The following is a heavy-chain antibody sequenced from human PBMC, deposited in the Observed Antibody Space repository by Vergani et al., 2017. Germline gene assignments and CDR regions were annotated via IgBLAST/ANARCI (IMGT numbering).Heavy chain of an antibody. CDR3: AKHSRYSSSSGYFDY. CDR1: EFTFSSYA. Sequence: EVQLVESGGGLVQPGGSLRLSCAASEFTFSSYAMSWVRQAPGKGLEWVSAISGSGGSTYYADSVKGRFTISRDNSKHTLYLQMNSLRAEDTAVYYCAKHSRYSSSSGYFDYWGQGTLVTVSS. CDR2: ISGSGGST. D-gene: IGHD6-6*01. J-gene: IGHJ4*02. V-gene: IGHV3-23*04.